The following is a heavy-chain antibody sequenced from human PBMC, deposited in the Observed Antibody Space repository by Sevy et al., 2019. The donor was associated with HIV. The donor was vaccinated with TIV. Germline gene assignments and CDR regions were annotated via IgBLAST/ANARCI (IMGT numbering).Heavy chain of an antibody. CDR1: GFRFSDYA. J-gene: IGHJ6*02. CDR3: TRLRGTISAYYYFGMDV. Sequence: GGSLRLSCITSGFRFSDYALTWLRQAPGKGLEWVGFIRSKIFGGTTEYAGSVKGRFTISRDESKSIAYLEMNSLKTEDTAIYYCTRLRGTISAYYYFGMDVWGQGATVTVSS. CDR2: IRSKIFGGTT. D-gene: IGHD3-9*01. V-gene: IGHV3-49*03.